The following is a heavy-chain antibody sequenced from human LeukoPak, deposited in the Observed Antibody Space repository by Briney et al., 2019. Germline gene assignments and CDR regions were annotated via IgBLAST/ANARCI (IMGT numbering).Heavy chain of an antibody. V-gene: IGHV4-38-2*01. CDR3: AGARVGATSGLDY. Sequence: PSETLSLTXAVSGYSISSGYYWGWIRHPPGKGLEWIGSIYHSGSTYYNPSLKSRVTISVDTSKNQFSLKLSSVTAADTAVYYCAGARVGATSGLDYWGQGTLVTVSS. D-gene: IGHD1-26*01. CDR1: GYSISSGYY. CDR2: IYHSGST. J-gene: IGHJ4*02.